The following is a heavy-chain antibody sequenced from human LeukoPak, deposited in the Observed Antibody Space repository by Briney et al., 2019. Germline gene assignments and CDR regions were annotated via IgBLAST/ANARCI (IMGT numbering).Heavy chain of an antibody. V-gene: IGHV3-23*01. CDR3: AKGSSGYFVDL. CDR1: GILFKKQG. J-gene: IGHJ5*02. Sequence: GSLRPSCATPGILFKKQGPNWVPQAPGKGPERVSAISNDGGGTNYADFVKGRFTNSRDNSKNTLFLQMNSLRAEDTALYYCAKGSSGYFVDLWGQGTLVTVSS. D-gene: IGHD3-22*01. CDR2: ISNDGGGT.